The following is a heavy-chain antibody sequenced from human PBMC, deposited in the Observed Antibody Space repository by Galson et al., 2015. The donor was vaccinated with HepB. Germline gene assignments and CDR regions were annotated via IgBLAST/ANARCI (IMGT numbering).Heavy chain of an antibody. CDR2: TDYRSRRYN. Sequence: CAISGDSVSSNSAVWNWIRQCPSRGLEWLGRTDYRSRRYNDCGAIVKSRISINADTSKNQVSLQLNSVTPDDTAVYYCAYGVDVWGQGTRVTVS. CDR1: GDSVSSNSAV. V-gene: IGHV6-1*01. CDR3: AYGVDV. J-gene: IGHJ6*02.